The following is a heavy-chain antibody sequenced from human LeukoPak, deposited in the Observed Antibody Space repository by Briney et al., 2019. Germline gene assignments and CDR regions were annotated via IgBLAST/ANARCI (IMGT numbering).Heavy chain of an antibody. Sequence: TGGSLRLSCAASGFTFSSYWMHWVRQAPGEGLVWVSRINSDGSSTSYADSVKGRFAISRDNAKNTLYLQVNSLRAEDTAVYYCARMFSLYGDIDYWGQGTLVTVSS. J-gene: IGHJ4*02. CDR1: GFTFSSYW. CDR3: ARMFSLYGDIDY. V-gene: IGHV3-74*01. D-gene: IGHD4-17*01. CDR2: INSDGSST.